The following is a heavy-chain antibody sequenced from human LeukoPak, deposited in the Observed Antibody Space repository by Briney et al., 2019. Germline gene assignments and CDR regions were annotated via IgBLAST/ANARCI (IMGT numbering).Heavy chain of an antibody. D-gene: IGHD3-22*01. CDR1: GGPISSSSYY. J-gene: IGHJ3*02. V-gene: IGHV4-39*07. CDR2: IYHSGST. Sequence: PSETLSLTCTVSGGPISSSSYYWAWIRQPPGKGLEWIASIYHSGSTYYDPSLKSRVTISVDTSKNQFSLKVRSVTAADTAVYYCARDPYSYDSSGAFDIWGQGTMVTVSS. CDR3: ARDPYSYDSSGAFDI.